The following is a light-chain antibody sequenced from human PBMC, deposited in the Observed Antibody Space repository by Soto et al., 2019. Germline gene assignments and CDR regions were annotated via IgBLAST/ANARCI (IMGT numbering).Light chain of an antibody. V-gene: IGKV3-20*01. CDR3: QQYGSSPLT. CDR1: QRVSSSY. J-gene: IGKJ4*01. Sequence: EIVLTQSPGTLSLSPGERATLSCRASQRVSSSYLAWYQQKPGQAPRLLIYGASSRATGMPDRFSGSGSGTDFTLTISRLEPEDFAVYYCQQYGSSPLTFGGGTKVDIK. CDR2: GAS.